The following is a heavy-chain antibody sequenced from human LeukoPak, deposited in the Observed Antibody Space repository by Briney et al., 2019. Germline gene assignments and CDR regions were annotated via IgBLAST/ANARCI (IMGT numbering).Heavy chain of an antibody. V-gene: IGHV7-4-1*02. D-gene: IGHD2-2*01. J-gene: IGHJ6*02. CDR1: GYTFTSYA. CDR2: INTNTGNP. Sequence: ASVKVSCKASGYTFTSYAMNWVRQAPGQGLEWMGWINTNTGNPTYAQGFTGRFVFSLDTSVSTAYLQISSLKAEDTAVYYCARDLRRPDCSSTSCSLYYYYGMDVWGQGTTVTVSS. CDR3: ARDLRRPDCSSTSCSLYYYYGMDV.